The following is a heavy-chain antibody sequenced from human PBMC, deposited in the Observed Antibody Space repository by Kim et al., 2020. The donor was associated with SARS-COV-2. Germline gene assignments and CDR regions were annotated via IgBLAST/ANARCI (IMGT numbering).Heavy chain of an antibody. J-gene: IGHJ6*02. CDR3: AKDLSGAGTNRNYYYYGMDV. CDR2: IWYDGSNK. D-gene: IGHD6-19*01. V-gene: IGHV3-33*06. CDR1: GFTFSSYA. Sequence: GGSLRLSCAASGFTFSSYAMHWVRQAPGKGLEWVAVIWYDGSNKYYADSVKGRFTISRDNSKNTLYLQMNSLRAEDTAVYYCAKDLSGAGTNRNYYYYGMDVWGQGTTVTVSS.